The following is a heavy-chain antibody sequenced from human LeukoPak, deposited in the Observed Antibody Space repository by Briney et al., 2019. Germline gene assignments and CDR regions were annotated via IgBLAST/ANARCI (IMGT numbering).Heavy chain of an antibody. CDR2: IIPILGIA. CDR3: ARMANVDYGDYYFDY. D-gene: IGHD4-17*01. CDR1: GGTFSSYA. J-gene: IGHJ4*02. Sequence: SVKVSCKASGGTFSSYAISWVRQAPGQGLEWMGRIIPILGIANCAQKFQGRVTITADKSTSTAYMELSSLRSEDTAVYYCARMANVDYGDYYFDYWGQGTLVTVSS. V-gene: IGHV1-69*04.